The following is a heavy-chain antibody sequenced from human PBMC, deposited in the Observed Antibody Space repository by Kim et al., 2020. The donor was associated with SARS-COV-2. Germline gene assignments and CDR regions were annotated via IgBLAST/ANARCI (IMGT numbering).Heavy chain of an antibody. CDR1: GFTFSSYG. D-gene: IGHD3-22*01. J-gene: IGHJ5*02. CDR3: AREDCDSEGGWFDP. CDR2: IWYDGSNK. V-gene: IGHV3-33*01. Sequence: GGSLRLSCAASGFTFSSYGMHWVRQAPGKGLEWVAVIWYDGSNKYYADSVKGRFTISRDNSKNTLYLQMNSLRAEDTAVYYCAREDCDSEGGWFDPWGQGTLVTVSS.